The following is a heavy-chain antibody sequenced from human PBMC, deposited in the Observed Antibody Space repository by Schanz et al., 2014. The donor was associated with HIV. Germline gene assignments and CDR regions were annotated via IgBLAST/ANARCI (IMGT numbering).Heavy chain of an antibody. CDR2: VNPTGGDT. CDR3: ARELMATGGFDY. Sequence: QVQLVQSGAEVKKPGSSVKVSCKASGGTFSSYAISWVRQAPGQGLEWMGVVNPTGGDTSHAQRFQGRITMTRDTSTSTVYMELSSLTSEDTAIYSCARELMATGGFDYWGQGTLVTVTS. D-gene: IGHD3-10*01. J-gene: IGHJ4*02. CDR1: GGTFSSYA. V-gene: IGHV1-46*01.